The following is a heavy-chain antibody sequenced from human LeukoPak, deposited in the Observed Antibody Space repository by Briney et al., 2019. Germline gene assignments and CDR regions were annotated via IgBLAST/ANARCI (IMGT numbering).Heavy chain of an antibody. V-gene: IGHV1-69*05. CDR1: GSTFSSYA. CDR2: IIPIFGTA. CDR3: ARAGSCSGGSCYPPPFDY. D-gene: IGHD2-15*01. J-gene: IGHJ4*02. Sequence: SSGKVSCKASGSTFSSYAISWVRQAPGQGLEWMGRIIPIFGTANYAQKFQGRVTITTDESTSTAYMELSSLRSADAAVYYCARAGSCSGGSCYPPPFDYCGQGTLVTVSS.